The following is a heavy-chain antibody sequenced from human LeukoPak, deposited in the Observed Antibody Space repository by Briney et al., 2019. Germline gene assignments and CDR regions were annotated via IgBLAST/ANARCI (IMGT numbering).Heavy chain of an antibody. CDR1: GYTFTGYY. V-gene: IGHV1-2*02. CDR2: INPNSGGT. Sequence: ASVKVSCKASGYTFTGYYMHWVRQAPGQGLEWMGWINPNSGGTNYAQKFQGRVTMTRDTSISTAYKELSRLRSDDTAVYYCARDRALFTMIVVVNFDYWGQGTLVTVSS. D-gene: IGHD3-22*01. J-gene: IGHJ4*02. CDR3: ARDRALFTMIVVVNFDY.